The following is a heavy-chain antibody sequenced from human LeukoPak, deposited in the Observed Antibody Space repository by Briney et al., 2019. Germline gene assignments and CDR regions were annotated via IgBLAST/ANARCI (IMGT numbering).Heavy chain of an antibody. CDR3: ARGGGDYGDY. CDR1: GFTFSSYA. CDR2: ISYGGSNK. D-gene: IGHD3-16*01. J-gene: IGHJ4*02. V-gene: IGHV3-30-3*01. Sequence: GGSLRLSCAASGFTFSSYAMHWVRQAPGKGLEWVAVISYGGSNKYYADSVKGRFTISRDNSKNTLYLQMNSLRAEDTAVYYCARGGGDYGDYWGQGTLVTVSS.